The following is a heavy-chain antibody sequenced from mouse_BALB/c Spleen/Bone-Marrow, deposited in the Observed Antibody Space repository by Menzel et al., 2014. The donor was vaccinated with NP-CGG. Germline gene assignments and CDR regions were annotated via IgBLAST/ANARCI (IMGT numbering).Heavy chain of an antibody. D-gene: IGHD2-10*02. CDR2: LYWDDDK. V-gene: IGHV8-12*01. CDR3: ARRAYGNYYDYAMDY. J-gene: IGHJ4*01. Sequence: QVQLKQSGPGLLQPSQTLSLTCSFSGFSLSASGMGVSWLRQPSGKGLEWLVHLYWDDDKRYNPSLKSRLAISKDSSNTQVFLKITSVDTADSAAYYCARRAYGNYYDYAMDYWGQGTSGTVAS. CDR1: GFSLSASGMG.